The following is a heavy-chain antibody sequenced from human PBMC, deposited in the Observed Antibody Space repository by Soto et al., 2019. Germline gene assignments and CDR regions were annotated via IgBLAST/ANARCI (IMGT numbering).Heavy chain of an antibody. D-gene: IGHD2-15*01. J-gene: IGHJ2*01. CDR1: GFTFSSYG. CDR3: ARVGSYGGNLYFDL. V-gene: IGHV3-33*01. Sequence: QVQLVESGGGVVQPGRSLRLSCAASGFTFSSYGMHWVRQAPGKGLEWVAVIWYDGSNKYYADSVKGRFTISRDNSKNTLYLQMNSLRAEDTAVYYCARVGSYGGNLYFDLWGRGTLVTVSS. CDR2: IWYDGSNK.